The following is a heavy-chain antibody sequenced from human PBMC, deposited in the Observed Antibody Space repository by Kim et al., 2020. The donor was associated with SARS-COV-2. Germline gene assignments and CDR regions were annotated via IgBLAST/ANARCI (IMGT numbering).Heavy chain of an antibody. V-gene: IGHV1-18*01. D-gene: IGHD3-3*01. CDR3: ARDSITIFGVVISLDY. CDR2: ISAYNGNT. J-gene: IGHJ4*02. CDR1: GYTFTSYG. Sequence: ASVKVSCKASGYTFTSYGISWVRQAPGQGLEWMGWISAYNGNTNYAQKLQGRVTMTTDTSTSTAYMELRSLRSDDTAVYYCARDSITIFGVVISLDYWGQGTLVTVSS.